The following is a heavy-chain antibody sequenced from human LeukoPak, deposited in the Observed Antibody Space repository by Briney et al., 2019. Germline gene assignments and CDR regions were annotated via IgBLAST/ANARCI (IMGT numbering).Heavy chain of an antibody. Sequence: SGGSLRLLCAASGFTFDDYRTRGLRHAPGKAREWVSGINWSGGSTGYADSVKGRVTISRDNAKNSLYLQMNSLRAEDTALYYCARDRTMVRRVIIRSAFDIWGQGTMVTVSS. CDR3: ARDRTMVRRVIIRSAFDI. J-gene: IGHJ3*02. V-gene: IGHV3-20*04. D-gene: IGHD3-10*01. CDR1: GFTFDDYR. CDR2: INWSGGST.